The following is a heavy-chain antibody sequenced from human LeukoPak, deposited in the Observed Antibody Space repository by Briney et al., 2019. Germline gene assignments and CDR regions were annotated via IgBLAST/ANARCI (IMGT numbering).Heavy chain of an antibody. J-gene: IGHJ4*02. CDR3: ARLPRKYYYDSSGYYLSY. Sequence: PSETLSLTCTVSGGSISSYYWSWIRQPPGKGLEWIGYIYYSGSTNYNPSLKSRVTISVDTSKNQFSLKLSSVTAADTAVYYCARLPRKYYYDSSGYYLSYWGQGTLVTVSS. V-gene: IGHV4-59*01. CDR1: GGSISSYY. CDR2: IYYSGST. D-gene: IGHD3-22*01.